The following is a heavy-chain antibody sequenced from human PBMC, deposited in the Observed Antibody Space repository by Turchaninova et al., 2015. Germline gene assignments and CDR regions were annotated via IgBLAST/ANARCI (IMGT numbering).Heavy chain of an antibody. CDR2: IKGKTDGGRT. J-gene: IGHJ4*02. CDR1: GFTFSNAY. CDR3: TTYRGY. D-gene: IGHD1-14*01. V-gene: IGHV3-15*01. Sequence: EVQLVESGGGLVKPGGSLRLSCAASGFTFSNAYMTWVRQAPGRGLGWVGRIKGKTDGGRTDFATPVKGRFTISRDDSMNTLYLQMNSLKTEDTAVYYCTTYRGYWGQGTLVTVSS.